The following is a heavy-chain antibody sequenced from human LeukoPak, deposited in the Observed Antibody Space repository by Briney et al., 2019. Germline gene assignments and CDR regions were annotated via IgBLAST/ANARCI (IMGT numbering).Heavy chain of an antibody. Sequence: GGSLRLSCAASGFTFSSYWMSWVCQAPGKGLEWVANIKQDGSEKYYVDSVKGRFTISRDNAKNTLYLQMNSLRAEDTAVYYCARGCPGGVVVQYYYYYYGMDVWGQGTTVTVSS. V-gene: IGHV3-7*01. CDR1: GFTFSSYW. D-gene: IGHD3-22*01. CDR2: IKQDGSEK. J-gene: IGHJ6*02. CDR3: ARGCPGGVVVQYYYYYYGMDV.